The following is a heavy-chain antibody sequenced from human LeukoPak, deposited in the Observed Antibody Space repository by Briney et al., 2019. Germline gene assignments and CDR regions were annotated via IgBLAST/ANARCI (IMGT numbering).Heavy chain of an antibody. D-gene: IGHD2-21*01. CDR1: GYSISSGYY. V-gene: IGHV4-38-2*02. CDR2: IYHSGST. J-gene: IGHJ4*02. Sequence: KPSETLSLTCAVSGYSISSGYYWGWIRQPPGKGLEWIGSIYHSGSTYYNPSLKSRVTISVDTSKNQFSLKLSSVTAADTAVYYCARDQFPPQESDYWGQGTLVTVSS. CDR3: ARDQFPPQESDY.